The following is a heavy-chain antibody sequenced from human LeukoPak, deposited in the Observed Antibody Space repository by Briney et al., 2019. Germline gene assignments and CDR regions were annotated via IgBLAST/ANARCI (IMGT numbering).Heavy chain of an antibody. CDR2: INHSRNT. CDR1: GGSISSYY. Sequence: SETLSLTCTVSGGSISSYYWSWIRQPPGKGLEWIGEINHSRNTNYNPSLKSRVTMSVDTSKNQFSLKLTSVTAADTAVYYCATRGDYSDTSGNSYDALDIWGQGTMVTVSS. CDR3: ATRGDYSDTSGNSYDALDI. J-gene: IGHJ3*02. D-gene: IGHD3-22*01. V-gene: IGHV4-34*01.